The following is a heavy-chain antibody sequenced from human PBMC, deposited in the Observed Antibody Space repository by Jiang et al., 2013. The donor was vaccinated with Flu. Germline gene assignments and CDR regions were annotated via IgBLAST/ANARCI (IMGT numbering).Heavy chain of an antibody. CDR2: ISSSGSTI. V-gene: IGHV3-48*03. CDR3: ARDHDDSSDLDAFDI. Sequence: QLLESGGGLVQPGGSLRLSCAASGFTFSSYEMNWVRQAPGKGLEWVSYISSSGSTIYYADSVKGRFTISRDNAKNSLYLQMNSLRAEDTAVYYCARDHDDSSDLDAFDIWGQGTMVTVSS. CDR1: GFTFSSYE. D-gene: IGHD3-22*01. J-gene: IGHJ3*02.